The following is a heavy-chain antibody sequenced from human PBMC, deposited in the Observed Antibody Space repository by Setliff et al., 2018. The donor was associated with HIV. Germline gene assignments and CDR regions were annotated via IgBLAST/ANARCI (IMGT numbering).Heavy chain of an antibody. CDR2: INPNSGVT. CDR1: GYAFTGYY. J-gene: IGHJ4*02. CDR3: AREPTGDFWSGYSSSGLDY. V-gene: IGHV1-2*06. Sequence: ASVKVSCKASGYAFTGYYIHWVRQAPGQGLEWMGRINPNSGVTSSPQKFQGRVTMTRDTSINTAYMEMSRLTSDDTAFYYCAREPTGDFWSGYSSSGLDYWGRGTLVTVSS. D-gene: IGHD3-3*01.